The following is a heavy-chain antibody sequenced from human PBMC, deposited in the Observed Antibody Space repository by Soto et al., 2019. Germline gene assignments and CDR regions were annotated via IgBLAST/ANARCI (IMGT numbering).Heavy chain of an antibody. V-gene: IGHV4-4*02. Sequence: PSETLSLTCAVSGGSISSSNWWSWVRQPPGKGLEWIGEIYHSGSTNYNPSLKSRVTISVDKSKNQFSLKLSSVTAADTAVYYCARVEAALGSYGMDVWGQGTTVTVSS. CDR2: IYHSGST. D-gene: IGHD6-6*01. CDR1: GGSISSSNW. CDR3: ARVEAALGSYGMDV. J-gene: IGHJ6*02.